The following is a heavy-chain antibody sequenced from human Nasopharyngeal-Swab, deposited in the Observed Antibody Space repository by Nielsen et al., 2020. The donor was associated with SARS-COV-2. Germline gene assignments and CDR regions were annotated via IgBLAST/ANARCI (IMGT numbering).Heavy chain of an antibody. CDR2: ISGSGGST. CDR3: AKAGRAMVRGVTPFDY. CDR1: GFTFSSYA. J-gene: IGHJ4*02. D-gene: IGHD3-10*01. Sequence: GESLKISCAASGFTFSSYAMSWVRQAPGKGLGWVSAISGSGGSTYYADSVKGRFTISRDNSKNTLYLQMNSLRAEDTAVYYCAKAGRAMVRGVTPFDYWGQGTLVTVSS. V-gene: IGHV3-23*01.